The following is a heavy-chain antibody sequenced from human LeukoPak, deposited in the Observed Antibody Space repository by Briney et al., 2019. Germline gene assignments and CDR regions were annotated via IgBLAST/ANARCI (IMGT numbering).Heavy chain of an antibody. D-gene: IGHD3-9*01. CDR1: GFTFSAYG. CDR2: ISYDGSNQ. J-gene: IGHJ4*02. V-gene: IGHV3-30*03. Sequence: GGSLRLSCAASGFTFSAYGMHWVRQAPGKGLEWVAVISYDGSNQYYADSVKGRFTISRDNSKNTLYLQMNSLRAEDTAVYYCARTSPPFLTGSIGYFDYWGQGTLVTVSS. CDR3: ARTSPPFLTGSIGYFDY.